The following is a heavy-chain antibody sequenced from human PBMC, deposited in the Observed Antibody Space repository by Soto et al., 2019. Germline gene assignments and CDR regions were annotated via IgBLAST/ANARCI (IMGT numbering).Heavy chain of an antibody. V-gene: IGHV3-15*01. Sequence: GGSLRLSCAASGFTFSNAWMSWVRQAPGKGLEWVGRIKSKTDGGTTDYAAPVKGRFTISRDDSKNTLYLQMNSLKTEDTAVYYCTTESAAFLDIVVVVAASYYYMDVWGKGTTVTVSS. J-gene: IGHJ6*03. CDR1: GFTFSNAW. CDR3: TTESAAFLDIVVVVAASYYYMDV. D-gene: IGHD2-15*01. CDR2: IKSKTDGGTT.